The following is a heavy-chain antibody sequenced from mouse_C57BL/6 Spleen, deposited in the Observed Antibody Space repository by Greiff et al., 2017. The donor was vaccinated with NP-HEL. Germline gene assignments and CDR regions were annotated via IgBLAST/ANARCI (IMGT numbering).Heavy chain of an antibody. D-gene: IGHD1-1*01. CDR1: GYTFTSYD. Sequence: QVQLQQSGPELVKPGASVKLSCKASGYTFTSYDINWVKQRPGQGLEWIGWIYPRDGSTKYNEKFKGKATLTVDTSSSTAYMELHSLTSEDSAVYFYARTGSSTYYYAMDYWGQGTSVTVSS. CDR2: IYPRDGST. CDR3: ARTGSSTYYYAMDY. J-gene: IGHJ4*01. V-gene: IGHV1-85*01.